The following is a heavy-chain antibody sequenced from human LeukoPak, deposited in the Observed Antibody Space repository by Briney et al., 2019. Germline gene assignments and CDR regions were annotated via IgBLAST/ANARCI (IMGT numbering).Heavy chain of an antibody. J-gene: IGHJ4*02. CDR3: TKDLGSYYSSAYYRGFDS. D-gene: IGHD6-19*01. CDR1: GFTFDDHT. CDR2: ITWDGGTT. Sequence: PGGSLRLSCAASGFTFDDHTMHWVRQAPGKGLEWVSLITWDGGTTYFADSVKGRFTISRDSRKNSLYLQMNSLRTEDTALYYCTKDLGSYYSSAYYRGFDSWGQGTLVTVSS. V-gene: IGHV3-43*01.